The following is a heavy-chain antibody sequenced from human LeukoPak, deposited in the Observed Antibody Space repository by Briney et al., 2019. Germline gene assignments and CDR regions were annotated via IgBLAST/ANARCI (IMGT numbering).Heavy chain of an antibody. D-gene: IGHD3-22*01. Sequence: GGSLRLSCAASGFAFSSYAMTWVRQAPGKGLEWVSDISSSGGSTYYADSVKGRFTISRDNSKNTLYVQMNSLRAEDTAIYYCAKGGYYYDSSGYYPYWGQETLVTVSS. CDR2: ISSSGGST. CDR3: AKGGYYYDSSGYYPY. J-gene: IGHJ4*02. CDR1: GFAFSSYA. V-gene: IGHV3-23*01.